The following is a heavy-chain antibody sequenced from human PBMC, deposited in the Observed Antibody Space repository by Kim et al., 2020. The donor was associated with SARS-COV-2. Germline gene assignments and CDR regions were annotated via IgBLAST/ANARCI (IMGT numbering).Heavy chain of an antibody. D-gene: IGHD6-19*01. J-gene: IGHJ4*02. Sequence: GGSLRLSCAASGFTFSSHWMHWVRQAPGKGLVWVSRINSYGRTTSYGDSVKGRFTISRDNAKNTLYLQMNSLRAEDTAVYYCARRQFSSGWYYFDYWGQG. CDR2: INSYGRTT. CDR3: ARRQFSSGWYYFDY. V-gene: IGHV3-74*01. CDR1: GFTFSSHW.